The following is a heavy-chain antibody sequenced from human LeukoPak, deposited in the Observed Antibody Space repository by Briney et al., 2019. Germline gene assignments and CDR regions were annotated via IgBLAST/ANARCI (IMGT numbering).Heavy chain of an antibody. J-gene: IGHJ4*02. CDR1: GFTFSNFW. V-gene: IGHV3-7*03. CDR2: IKQDGSEK. CDR3: ARGRVDDY. Sequence: GGSLRLSCAASGFTFSNFWMTWVRQAPEKGLEGVANIKQDGSEKYYVDSVKGRFTISRDNAKNSLYLQMNSLRAEDTAVYYCARGRVDDYWGQGTLVTVSS.